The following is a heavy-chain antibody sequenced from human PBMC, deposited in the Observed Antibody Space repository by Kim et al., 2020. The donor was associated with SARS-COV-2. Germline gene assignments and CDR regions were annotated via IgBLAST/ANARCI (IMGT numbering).Heavy chain of an antibody. CDR3: ARDRSRSTYYYDSSGTDAFDI. CDR1: GYSFTSYW. Sequence: GESLKISCKGSGYSFTSYWIGWVRQMPGKGLEWMGIIYPGDSDTRYSPSFQGQVTISADKSISTAYLQWSSLKASDTAMYYCARDRSRSTYYYDSSGTDAFDIWGQGTMVTVSS. CDR2: IYPGDSDT. J-gene: IGHJ3*02. V-gene: IGHV5-51*01. D-gene: IGHD3-22*01.